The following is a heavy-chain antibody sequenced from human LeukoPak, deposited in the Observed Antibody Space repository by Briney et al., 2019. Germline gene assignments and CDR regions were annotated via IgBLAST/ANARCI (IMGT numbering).Heavy chain of an antibody. Sequence: PGGSLRLSCAASGFTFSSYEMNWVRQAPGKGVEWVSYISSSGSTIYYADSVKGRFTISRDNAKNSLYLQMTSLRADDTAVYYCAELGITMIGGVWGKGTTVTISS. J-gene: IGHJ6*04. V-gene: IGHV3-48*03. CDR3: AELGITMIGGV. CDR1: GFTFSSYE. D-gene: IGHD3-10*02. CDR2: ISSSGSTI.